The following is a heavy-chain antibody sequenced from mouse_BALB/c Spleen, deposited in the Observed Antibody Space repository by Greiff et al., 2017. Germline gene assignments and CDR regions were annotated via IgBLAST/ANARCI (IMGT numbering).Heavy chain of an antibody. Sequence: DVQLQESGPGLVKPSQTVSLTCTVTGISITTGNYRWSWIRQFPGNKLEWIGYIYYSGTITYNPSLTSRTTITRDTSKNQFFLEMNSLTAEDTATYYCARDHYGNPMDYWGQGTSVTVSS. CDR2: IYYSGTI. D-gene: IGHD2-1*01. CDR1: GISITTGNYR. J-gene: IGHJ4*01. V-gene: IGHV3-5*02. CDR3: ARDHYGNPMDY.